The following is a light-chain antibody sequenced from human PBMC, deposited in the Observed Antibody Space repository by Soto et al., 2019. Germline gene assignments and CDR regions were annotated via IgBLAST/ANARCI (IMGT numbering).Light chain of an antibody. CDR3: QQRSNWVS. Sequence: EIVLTQSPATLSLSPGERATLSCRTSQSVSSYLAWYQQKPGQAPRLLIYDASNGATGIPARFSGSGSGTDFTLTISSLEPEDFAVYYCQQRSNWVSFGGGTKVDIK. V-gene: IGKV3-11*01. J-gene: IGKJ4*01. CDR2: DAS. CDR1: QSVSSY.